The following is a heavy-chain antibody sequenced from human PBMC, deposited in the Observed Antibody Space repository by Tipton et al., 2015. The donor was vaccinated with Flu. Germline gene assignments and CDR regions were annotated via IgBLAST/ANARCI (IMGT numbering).Heavy chain of an antibody. CDR1: GFTVSSNY. CDR3: AREGWLAARRIDY. J-gene: IGHJ4*02. Sequence: AVSGFTVSSNYMSWVRQAPGKGLEWVSVIYSGGSTYYADSVKGRFTISRDNSKNTLYLQMNSLRAEDTAVYYCAREGWLAARRIDYWGQGTLVTVSS. D-gene: IGHD6-13*01. V-gene: IGHV3-53*01. CDR2: IYSGGST.